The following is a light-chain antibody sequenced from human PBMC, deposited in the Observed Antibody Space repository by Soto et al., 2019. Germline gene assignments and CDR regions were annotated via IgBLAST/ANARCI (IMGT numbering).Light chain of an antibody. V-gene: IGLV1-40*01. CDR3: QSYDSNLSGSGV. Sequence: QSVLTQPPSVSGAPGQRVTISCTGSSSNIGAGYDVHWYQQLPGTAPKLLIYGNSNRPSGVPDRFSGSKSGTSASLAITGLQAEDESDYYCQSYDSNLSGSGVFGGVTKLTVL. CDR1: SSNIGAGYD. CDR2: GNS. J-gene: IGLJ2*01.